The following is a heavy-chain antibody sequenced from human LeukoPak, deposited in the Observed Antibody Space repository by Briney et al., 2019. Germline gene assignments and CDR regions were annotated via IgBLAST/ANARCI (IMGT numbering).Heavy chain of an antibody. Sequence: AGGSLRLSCAASRFTFNNACRTWVRPVLGQGLEWVANIKEDGTKIYYVDAVTGRFSISRDNARTFLYLQMNSLSVADTAVYYCVTDQTGRHPYFFDYWGQGTLVSVSS. D-gene: IGHD3-10*01. CDR3: VTDQTGRHPYFFDY. CDR1: RFTFNNAC. CDR2: IKEDGTKI. V-gene: IGHV3-7*01. J-gene: IGHJ4*02.